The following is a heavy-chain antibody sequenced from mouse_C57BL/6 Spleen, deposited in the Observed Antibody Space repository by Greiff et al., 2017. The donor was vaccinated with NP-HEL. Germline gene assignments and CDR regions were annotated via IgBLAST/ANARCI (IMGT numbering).Heavy chain of an antibody. CDR1: GYTFTDYY. CDR2: IYPGSGNT. Sequence: VQLQQSGAELVRPGASVKLSCKASGYTFTDYYINWVKQRPGQGLEWIARIYPGSGNTYYNEKFKGKATLTAEKSSSTAYMQLSSLTSEDSAVYFCARGGLMVTTGGFAYWGQGTLVTVSA. D-gene: IGHD2-2*01. V-gene: IGHV1-76*01. J-gene: IGHJ3*01. CDR3: ARGGLMVTTGGFAY.